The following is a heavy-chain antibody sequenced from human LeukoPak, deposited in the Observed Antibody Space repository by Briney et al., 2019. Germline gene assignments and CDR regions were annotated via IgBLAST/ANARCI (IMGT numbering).Heavy chain of an antibody. J-gene: IGHJ4*02. Sequence: SETLSLTCTGSGYSISSGYYWGWIRQPPGKGLEWIGSIYHSGSTYYNPSLKRRVTISVDTSKNQFSLKLSSVTAADTAVYYCAKSSYSIFDYWGQGTLVTVSS. CDR2: IYHSGST. V-gene: IGHV4-38-2*02. D-gene: IGHD5-18*01. CDR3: AKSSYSIFDY. CDR1: GYSISSGYY.